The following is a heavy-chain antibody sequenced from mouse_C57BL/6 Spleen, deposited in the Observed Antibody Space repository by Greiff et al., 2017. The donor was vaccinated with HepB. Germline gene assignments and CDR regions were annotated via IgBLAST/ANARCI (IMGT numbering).Heavy chain of an antibody. V-gene: IGHV14-3*01. CDR2: IDPANGNT. CDR3: ARGLRRGYYAMDY. J-gene: IGHJ4*01. D-gene: IGHD2-4*01. Sequence: EVKLQESVAELVRPGASVKLSCTASGFNIKNSYMHWVKQRPEQGLEWIGRIDPANGNTKYAPKFQGKATIPAYTSSNTAYLQRSSLTSEDTAIYFCARGLRRGYYAMDYWGQGTSVTVSS. CDR1: GFNIKNSY.